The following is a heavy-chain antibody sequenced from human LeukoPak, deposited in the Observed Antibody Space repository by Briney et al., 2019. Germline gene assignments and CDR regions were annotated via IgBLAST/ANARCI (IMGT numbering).Heavy chain of an antibody. CDR2: INHSGST. D-gene: IGHD2-2*01. CDR3: ARVEEERYCSSTSCFKPNWFDP. V-gene: IGHV4-34*01. J-gene: IGHJ5*02. Sequence: SETLSLTCAVYGGSFSGYYWSWIRQPPGKGLEWIGEINHSGSTNYNPSLKSRVTISVDTSKNQFSLKLSSVTAADTAVYYCARVEEERYCSSTSCFKPNWFDPWGQGTLVTVSS. CDR1: GGSFSGYY.